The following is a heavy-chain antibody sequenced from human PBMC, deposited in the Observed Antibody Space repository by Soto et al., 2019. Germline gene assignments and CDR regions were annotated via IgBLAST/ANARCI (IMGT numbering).Heavy chain of an antibody. V-gene: IGHV1-18*01. CDR1: GYTFTSHG. CDR2: ISAYNGNT. J-gene: IGHJ4*02. CDR3: ARDPPIAAALPNFDY. D-gene: IGHD6-13*01. Sequence: ASVKVSCKASGYTFTSHGISWVRQAPGQGLEWMGWISAYNGNTNYAQKLQGRVTMTTDTSTSTAYMELRSLRSDDTAVYYCARDPPIAAALPNFDYWGQGTLVTVSS.